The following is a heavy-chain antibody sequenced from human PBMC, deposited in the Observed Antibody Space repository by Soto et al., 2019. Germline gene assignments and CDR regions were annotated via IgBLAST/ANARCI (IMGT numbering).Heavy chain of an antibody. CDR3: ARDAVGIAAAGTLSYNWFDP. J-gene: IGHJ5*02. D-gene: IGHD6-13*01. Sequence: GGSLRLSCAASGFTFSSYWMSWVRQAPGKGLEWVANIKQDGSERYYVDSVKGRFTISRDNAKNSLYLQMNSLRAEDTAVYYCARDAVGIAAAGTLSYNWFDPWGQGTLVTVSS. CDR1: GFTFSSYW. CDR2: IKQDGSER. V-gene: IGHV3-7*03.